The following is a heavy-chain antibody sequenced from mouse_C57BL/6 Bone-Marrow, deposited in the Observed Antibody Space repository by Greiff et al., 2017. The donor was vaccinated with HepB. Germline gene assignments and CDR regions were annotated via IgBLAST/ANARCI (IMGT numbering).Heavy chain of an antibody. CDR3: ARPLITTVVPWYFDV. J-gene: IGHJ1*03. Sequence: EVQRVESGGDLVKPGGSLKLSCAASGFTFSSYGMSWVRQTPDKRLEWVATISSGGSYTYYPDSVKGRFTISRDNAKNTLYLQMSSLKSEDTAMYYCARPLITTVVPWYFDVWGTGTTVTVSS. CDR1: GFTFSSYG. CDR2: ISSGGSYT. V-gene: IGHV5-6*01. D-gene: IGHD1-1*01.